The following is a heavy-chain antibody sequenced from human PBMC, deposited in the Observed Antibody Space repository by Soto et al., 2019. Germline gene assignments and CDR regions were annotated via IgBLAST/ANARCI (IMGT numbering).Heavy chain of an antibody. Sequence: GGSLRLSCAASGFTFSDYYMSWIRQAPGKGLEWVSYISSRSSTIFYADSVKGRFTISRDNVKNSLYLQMNSLRAEDTAVYYCASGTNGARFVYWGQGILVTVSS. J-gene: IGHJ4*02. CDR2: ISSRSSTI. CDR3: ASGTNGARFVY. D-gene: IGHD2-8*01. CDR1: GFTFSDYY. V-gene: IGHV3-11*01.